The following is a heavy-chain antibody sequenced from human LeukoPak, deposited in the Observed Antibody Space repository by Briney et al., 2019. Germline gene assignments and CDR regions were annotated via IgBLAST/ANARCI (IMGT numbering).Heavy chain of an antibody. CDR3: ARVFWSGYYGIDY. J-gene: IGHJ4*02. D-gene: IGHD3-3*01. V-gene: IGHV4-34*01. CDR2: VNHSGST. Sequence: PSETLSLTCAVYGGSFSGYYWSWIRQPPGKGLEWIGEVNHSGSTDYNPSLKSRVTISVDTSKNQFSLKLSSVTAADTAVYYCARVFWSGYYGIDYWGQGTLVTVSS. CDR1: GGSFSGYY.